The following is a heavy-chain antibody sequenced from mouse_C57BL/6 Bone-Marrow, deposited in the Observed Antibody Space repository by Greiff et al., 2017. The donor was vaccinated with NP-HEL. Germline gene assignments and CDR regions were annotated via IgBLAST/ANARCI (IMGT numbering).Heavy chain of an antibody. CDR3: ARHGSSTVVATRAHYYAMDY. D-gene: IGHD1-1*01. V-gene: IGHV1-62-2*01. Sequence: QVQLQQSGAELVKPGASVKLSCKASGYTFTEYTIHWVKQRSGQGLEWIGWFYPGSGSIKYNEKFKDKATLTADKSSSTAYMELSRLTSEDSAVYVCARHGSSTVVATRAHYYAMDYWGQGTSVTVSS. J-gene: IGHJ4*01. CDR1: GYTFTEYT. CDR2: FYPGSGSI.